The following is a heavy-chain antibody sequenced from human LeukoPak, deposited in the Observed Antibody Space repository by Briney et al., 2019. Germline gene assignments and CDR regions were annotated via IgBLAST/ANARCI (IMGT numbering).Heavy chain of an antibody. CDR1: GFTFRNYW. V-gene: IGHV3-7*01. CDR2: IKQDGSEK. CDR3: ARVKSVLWFGQPSLDY. D-gene: IGHD3-10*01. J-gene: IGHJ4*02. Sequence: GGSLRLSCTASGFTFRNYWMTWVRQAPGKGLEWVASIKQDGSEKYCVDSVKGRFTISRVNAKNSLYLQMNSLRVEDTAVYYCARVKSVLWFGQPSLDYWGQGTLVTVSS.